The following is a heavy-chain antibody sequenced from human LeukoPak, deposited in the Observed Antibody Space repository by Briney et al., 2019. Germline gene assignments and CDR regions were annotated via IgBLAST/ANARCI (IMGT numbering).Heavy chain of an antibody. V-gene: IGHV3-30*04. CDR2: ISYDSKNT. Sequence: GGSLRLSCVASGCTFITYAWTWVRQPPGRGLEWLGFISYDSKNTFYADSVKGRFTFSRDNSKSTLFLQLNSLGLEDSGLYYCTRGVGGKWSYFDLWGQGTLVTVSP. D-gene: IGHD2-15*01. CDR1: GCTFITYA. CDR3: TRGVGGKWSYFDL. J-gene: IGHJ4*02.